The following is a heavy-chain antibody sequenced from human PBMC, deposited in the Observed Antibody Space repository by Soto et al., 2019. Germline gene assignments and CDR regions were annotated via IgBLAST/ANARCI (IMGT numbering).Heavy chain of an antibody. V-gene: IGHV3-23*01. CDR3: AWAPYDFWSGNN. CDR2: ISGSGGST. Sequence: EVQLLESGGGLVQPGGSLRLSCAASGFTFSSYAMSWGRQAPGKGLEWVSAISGSGGSTYYSDSVKGRFTISRDNSKNTLYLQMNSLRAKDTAVYYCAWAPYDFWSGNNWGQGTLVTVSS. CDR1: GFTFSSYA. D-gene: IGHD3-3*01. J-gene: IGHJ4*02.